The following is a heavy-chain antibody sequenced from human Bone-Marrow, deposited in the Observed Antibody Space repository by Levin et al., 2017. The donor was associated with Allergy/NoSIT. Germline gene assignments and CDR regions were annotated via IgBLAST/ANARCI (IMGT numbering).Heavy chain of an antibody. CDR1: EMTLSDYS. D-gene: IGHD2-21*01. V-gene: IGHV3-11*03. CDR3: ARRARRISIGVIGLKDYFDY. Sequence: KAGGSLRLTCQVSEMTLSDYSLSWIRQAPGKGLEWVAYISTTGYTKYADAVKGRFTITRDNARNSVHLQMNSLRADDTARYYCARRARRISIGVIGLKDYFDYWGQGTLVTVSS. J-gene: IGHJ4*02. CDR2: ISTTGYT.